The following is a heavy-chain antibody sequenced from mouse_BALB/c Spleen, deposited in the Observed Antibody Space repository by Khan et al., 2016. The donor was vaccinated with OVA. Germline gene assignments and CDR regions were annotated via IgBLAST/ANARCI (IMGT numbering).Heavy chain of an antibody. CDR3: ARHGYYGNYGPYFDV. Sequence: VQLKQSGPGLVAPSQSLSITCTISGFPLTSYGVHWVRQPPGKGLERLVVIWSDGHTTYNSALKSRLSISKDNSKSQVFLKMNSLQTDDTAMYCCARHGYYGNYGPYFDVWGAGTTVTVSS. D-gene: IGHD2-1*01. CDR2: IWSDGHT. CDR1: GFPLTSYG. J-gene: IGHJ1*01. V-gene: IGHV2-6-1*01.